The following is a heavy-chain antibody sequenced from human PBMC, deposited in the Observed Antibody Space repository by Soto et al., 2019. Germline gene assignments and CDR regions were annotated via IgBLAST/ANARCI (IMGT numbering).Heavy chain of an antibody. V-gene: IGHV4-59*01. CDR1: GGSISSYY. Sequence: PSETLSLTCTVSGGSISSYYWSWIRHPPGKGLEWIGYIYYSGSTNYNPSLKSRVTISVDTSKNQFSLKLSSVTAADTAVYYCARGGYSYGSYYYYYGMDVWGQGTTVTVSS. D-gene: IGHD5-18*01. J-gene: IGHJ6*02. CDR2: IYYSGST. CDR3: ARGGYSYGSYYYYYGMDV.